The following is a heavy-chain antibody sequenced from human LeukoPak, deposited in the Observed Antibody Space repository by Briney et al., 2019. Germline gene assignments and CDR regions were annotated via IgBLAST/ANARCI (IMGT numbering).Heavy chain of an antibody. Sequence: PSETLSLTCTVSGGSISSGGYYWSWIRQPPGKGLEWIGYIYHSGSTYYNPSLKSRVTISVDRSKNQFSLKLSSVTAADTAVYYCAMYYYDSSGSSNYWGQGTLVTVSS. CDR3: AMYYYDSSGSSNY. J-gene: IGHJ4*02. CDR2: IYHSGST. D-gene: IGHD3-22*01. CDR1: GGSISSGGYY. V-gene: IGHV4-30-2*01.